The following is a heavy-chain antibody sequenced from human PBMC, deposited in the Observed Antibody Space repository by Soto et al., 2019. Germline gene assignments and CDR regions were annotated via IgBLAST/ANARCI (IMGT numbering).Heavy chain of an antibody. D-gene: IGHD3-10*01. CDR1: GYTFTSYY. J-gene: IGHJ5*02. CDR3: ARGTMVRGVKNWFDP. CDR2: INPSGGST. Sequence: GASVKVSCKASGYTFTSYYMHWVRQAPGQGLEWMGIINPSGGSTSYAQKFQGRVTMTRDTSTSTVYMELSSLRSEDTAVYYCARGTMVRGVKNWFDPWGQGTLVTVSS. V-gene: IGHV1-46*01.